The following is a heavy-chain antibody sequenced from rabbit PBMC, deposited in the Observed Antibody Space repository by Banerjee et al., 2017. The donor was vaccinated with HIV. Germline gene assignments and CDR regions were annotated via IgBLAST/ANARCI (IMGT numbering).Heavy chain of an antibody. V-gene: IGHV1S40*01. Sequence: QSLEESGGDLVKPGASLTLTCIASGVSFSGNSYMCWVRQAPGKGLEWIGCIDTGSSGFTYFASWAKGRFTISKTSSTTVTLQMTSLTAADTATYFCARAGEGGDGYLTLWGQGTLVTVS. CDR2: IDTGSSGFT. CDR3: ARAGEGGDGYLTL. D-gene: IGHD5-1*01. CDR1: GVSFSGNSY. J-gene: IGHJ4*01.